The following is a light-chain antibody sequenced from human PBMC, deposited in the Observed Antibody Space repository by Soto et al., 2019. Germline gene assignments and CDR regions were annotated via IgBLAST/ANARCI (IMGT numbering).Light chain of an antibody. CDR1: SSDVGSYNP. V-gene: IGLV2-23*01. J-gene: IGLJ2*01. CDR3: CSYAGSVV. CDR2: EGS. Sequence: QSALTQPASVSGSPGQSITISCTGTSSDVGSYNPVSWYQQHPGKAPKLMIYEGSKRPSGVSNRFSGSKSGNTASLTISGLQAEDEADYYCCSYAGSVVFGGGTQLTVL.